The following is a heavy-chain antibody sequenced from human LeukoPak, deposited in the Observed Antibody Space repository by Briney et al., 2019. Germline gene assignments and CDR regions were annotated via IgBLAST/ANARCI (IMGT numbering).Heavy chain of an antibody. V-gene: IGHV4-34*01. CDR1: GGSFSGYY. CDR2: INHSGST. Sequence: PSETLSLTCAVYGGSFSGYYWSWIRQPPGKGLEWIGEINHSGSTNYNPSLKSQVTISVDTSKNQFSLKLSSVTAADTAVYYCARDLGLKFPFDYWGQGTLVTVSS. J-gene: IGHJ4*02. CDR3: ARDLGLKFPFDY.